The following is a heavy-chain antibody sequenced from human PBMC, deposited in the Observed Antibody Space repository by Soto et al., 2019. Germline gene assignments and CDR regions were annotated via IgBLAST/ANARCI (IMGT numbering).Heavy chain of an antibody. CDR1: GFPFTNYW. CDR2: ISPDGSDV. V-gene: IGHV3-74*01. CDR3: ACWGHIVPVAPSDFDR. Sequence: GGSLKLSCAASGFPFTNYWMNWVRQTPGKGLMWVSRISPDGSDVGYAASVEGRFTVCRDNAKNTLYLQMHSLRAEDTAMYYCACWGHIVPVAPSDFDRWGQGTLVTVSS. D-gene: IGHD2-8*02. J-gene: IGHJ4*02.